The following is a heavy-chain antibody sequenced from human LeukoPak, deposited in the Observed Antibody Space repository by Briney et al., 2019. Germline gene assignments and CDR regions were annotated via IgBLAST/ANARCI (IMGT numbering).Heavy chain of an antibody. CDR1: GGSFSGYY. CDR2: INHSGST. J-gene: IGHJ6*02. D-gene: IGHD3-22*01. V-gene: IGHV4-34*01. CDR3: ARGRAGWYYDSSAWVLCGMDV. Sequence: SETLSLTCAVYGGSFSGYYWSWIRQPPGKGLEWIGEINHSGSTNYNPSLKSRVTISVDTSKNQFSLKLSSVTAADTAVYYCARGRAGWYYDSSAWVLCGMDVWGQGTTVTVSS.